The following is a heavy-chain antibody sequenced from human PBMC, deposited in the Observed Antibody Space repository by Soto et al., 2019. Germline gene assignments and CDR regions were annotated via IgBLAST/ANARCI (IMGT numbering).Heavy chain of an antibody. Sequence: QVHLQQWGAGLLKPSETLSLTCGVYGGSLRGSYWSWIRQPPGKALEWLGKFTHSGITTFNPSLKSSVSVSVDTSDNQFSLNLTSVTAADTAVYYCARGHIPVYGPVPDYFDSWGQGTLVTVSS. CDR3: ARGHIPVYGPVPDYFDS. CDR2: FTHSGIT. CDR1: GGSLRGSY. D-gene: IGHD2-21*01. J-gene: IGHJ4*02. V-gene: IGHV4-34*02.